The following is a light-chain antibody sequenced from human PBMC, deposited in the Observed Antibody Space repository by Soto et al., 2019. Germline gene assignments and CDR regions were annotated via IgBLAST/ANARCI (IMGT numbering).Light chain of an antibody. CDR1: SSDVGGYNY. J-gene: IGLJ1*01. CDR2: DVS. V-gene: IGLV2-14*01. CDR3: TSYTSSSTLGGYV. Sequence: QSALTQPASVSGSPGQSITISCTGTSSDVGGYNYVSWYQQHPGKAPKLMIYDVSNRPSGISNRFSGSKSGNTASLTISGLQAEDDADYYCTSYTSSSTLGGYVFGTGTKLTVL.